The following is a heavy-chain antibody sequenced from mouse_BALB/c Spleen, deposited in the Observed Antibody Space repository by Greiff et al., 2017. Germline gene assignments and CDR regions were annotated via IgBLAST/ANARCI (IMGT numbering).Heavy chain of an antibody. D-gene: IGHD4-1*01. J-gene: IGHJ4*01. CDR2: IYWDDDK. Sequence: QVTLKVSGPGILQPSQTLSLTCSFSGFSLSTSGMGVSWIRQPSGKGLEWLAHIYWDDDKRYNPSLKSRLTISKDTSRNQVFLKITSVDTADTATYYCARIRTGRAMDYWGQGTSVTVSS. CDR1: GFSLSTSGMG. CDR3: ARIRTGRAMDY. V-gene: IGHV8-12*01.